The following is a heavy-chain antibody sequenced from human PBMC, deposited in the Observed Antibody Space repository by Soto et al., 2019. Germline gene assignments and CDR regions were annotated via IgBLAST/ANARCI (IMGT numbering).Heavy chain of an antibody. CDR2: INQSSTT. CDR3: ARGFFDLGVATLDY. Sequence: SETLYLACEFSGGSFSAYYWTWIRQPPGKGLEWIGEINQSSTTDYSPSLRSRVSMSIDTSKNQFSLKLTSVTAADTALYYCARGFFDLGVATLDYWGQGALVTVSS. D-gene: IGHD3-3*01. CDR1: GGSFSAYY. V-gene: IGHV4-34*01. J-gene: IGHJ4*02.